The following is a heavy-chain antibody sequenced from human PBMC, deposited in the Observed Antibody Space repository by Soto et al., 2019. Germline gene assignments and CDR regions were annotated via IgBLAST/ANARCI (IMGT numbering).Heavy chain of an antibody. Sequence: QVQLVESGGGVVQPGRSLRLSCAASGFTFSSYGMHWVRQAPGKGLEWVAVISYDGSNKYYADSVKGRFTIFRDNSKNTLYLQMNSLRAEDTAVYYCAKNAQQLVRRGIYYFDYWGQGTLVTVSS. J-gene: IGHJ4*02. D-gene: IGHD6-6*01. V-gene: IGHV3-30*18. CDR1: GFTFSSYG. CDR3: AKNAQQLVRRGIYYFDY. CDR2: ISYDGSNK.